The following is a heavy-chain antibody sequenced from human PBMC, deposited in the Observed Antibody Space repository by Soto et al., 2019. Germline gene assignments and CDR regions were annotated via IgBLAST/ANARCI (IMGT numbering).Heavy chain of an antibody. D-gene: IGHD6-13*01. CDR3: PRGLAADGA. CDR2: INAGSGNT. CDR1: GYTFTHYA. V-gene: IGHV1-3*01. J-gene: IGHJ5*02. Sequence: QVQLVQSGAEVKKPGASVKVSCTASGYTFTHYAIHWVRHAPGQRLEWMGLINAGSGNTKYSQTFQGSLTFTKDTAASTAYMDLSSLRSEDTAIYSSPRGLAADGAWGQGTLVTVSS.